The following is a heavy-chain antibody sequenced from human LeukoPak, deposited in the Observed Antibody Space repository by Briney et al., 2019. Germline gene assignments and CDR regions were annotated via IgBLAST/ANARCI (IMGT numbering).Heavy chain of an antibody. CDR2: INHSGST. CDR3: ARFVRVVRNWFDP. Sequence: PSETLSLTCAVYGGSFSGYYWSWIRQPPGKGLEWIGEINHSGSTNYNPSLKSRVTISVDTPKNQFSLKLSSVTAADTAVYYCARFVRVVRNWFDPWGQGTLVTVSS. J-gene: IGHJ5*02. D-gene: IGHD3-22*01. CDR1: GGSFSGYY. V-gene: IGHV4-34*01.